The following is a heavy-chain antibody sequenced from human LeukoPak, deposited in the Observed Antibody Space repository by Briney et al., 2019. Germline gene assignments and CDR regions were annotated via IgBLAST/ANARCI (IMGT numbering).Heavy chain of an antibody. CDR1: GFTFSSCA. D-gene: IGHD6-19*01. Sequence: PGGSLRLSCAASGFTFSSCAVHWVRQAPGKGLEWVAVISYDGSNKFYADSVKGRFTISRDNSKNTLYLQMNSLRAEDTAVYYCARDSGWLTEFDYWGQGTLVTVSS. CDR2: ISYDGSNK. V-gene: IGHV3-30-3*01. CDR3: ARDSGWLTEFDY. J-gene: IGHJ4*02.